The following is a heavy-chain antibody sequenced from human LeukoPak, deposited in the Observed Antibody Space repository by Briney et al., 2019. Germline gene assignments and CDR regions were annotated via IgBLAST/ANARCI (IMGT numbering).Heavy chain of an antibody. D-gene: IGHD3-22*01. CDR1: VNSISIENG. J-gene: IGHJ6*02. CDR2: IYNRGRT. V-gene: IGHV4-4*02. CDR3: ARHSPVVSTSTAMDV. Sequence: PSETLSLTCALSVNSISIENGWSWVGQPPGKGLGGIGEIYNRGRTNYNPSLKSRVTILVGKSKNHFTLNMSSVTAADTAVYYCARHSPVVSTSTAMDVWGQGTTVTVSS.